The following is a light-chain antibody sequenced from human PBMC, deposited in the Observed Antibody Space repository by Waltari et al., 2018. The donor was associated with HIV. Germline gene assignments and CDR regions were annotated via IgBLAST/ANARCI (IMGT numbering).Light chain of an antibody. V-gene: IGLV2-23*02. CDR3: CSYAGSSTSV. CDR1: SSDLGSYNL. J-gene: IGLJ2*01. CDR2: EVS. Sequence: QSALTQPASVSGSPGQSITIPCTGTSSDLGSYNLVSWYQQHPGKAPKLMIYEVSKRPSGVSNRFSGSKSGNTASLTISGLQAEDEADYYCCSYAGSSTSVFGGGTKLTVL.